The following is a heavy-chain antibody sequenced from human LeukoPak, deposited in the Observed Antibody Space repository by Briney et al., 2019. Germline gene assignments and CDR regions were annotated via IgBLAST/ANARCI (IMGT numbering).Heavy chain of an antibody. J-gene: IGHJ5*02. Sequence: SETLSLTCTVSGGSISSYYWSWIRQPAGKGLEWIGRIYASGSTYYNPSLKSRVTMSVDTSKNQFSLKLNSVTAADTAVYYCARSSGWYWSDPWGQGTLVTVSS. CDR2: IYASGST. CDR3: ARSSGWYWSDP. D-gene: IGHD6-19*01. CDR1: GGSISSYY. V-gene: IGHV4-4*07.